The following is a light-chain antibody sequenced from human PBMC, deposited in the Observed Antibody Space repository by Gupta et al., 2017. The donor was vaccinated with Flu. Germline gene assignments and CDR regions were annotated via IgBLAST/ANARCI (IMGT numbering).Light chain of an antibody. V-gene: IGLV2-14*01. J-gene: IGLJ2*01. CDR2: GVT. CDR1: SSDIGSYNY. Sequence: QSALTQPASVSGSPGQSITISCTGTSSDIGSYNYVSWYQQHPGKAPKLLIYGVTNRPSGVSNRFSGSTSGDTASLTISGLQAEDEADYYCSSCTSSTTLVFGGGTKLTVL. CDR3: SSCTSSTTLV.